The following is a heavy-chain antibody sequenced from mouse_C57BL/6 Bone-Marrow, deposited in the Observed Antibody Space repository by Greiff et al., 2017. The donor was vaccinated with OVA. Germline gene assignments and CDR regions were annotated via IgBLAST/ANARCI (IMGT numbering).Heavy chain of an antibody. CDR1: GYTFTSYW. CDR2: IYPSDSET. CDR3: ARSGYYGSSEYFDV. V-gene: IGHV1-61*01. J-gene: IGHJ1*03. D-gene: IGHD1-1*01. Sequence: VQLQQPGAELVRPGSSVKLSCKASGYTFTSYWMDWVKQRPGQGLEWIGNIYPSDSETHYNQKFKDKATLTVDKSSSTAYMQLSSLTSEDSAVYYCARSGYYGSSEYFDVWGTGTTVTVSS.